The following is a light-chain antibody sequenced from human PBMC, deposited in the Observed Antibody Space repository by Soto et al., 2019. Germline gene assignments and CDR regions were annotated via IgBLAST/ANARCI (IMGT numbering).Light chain of an antibody. CDR3: AAWDDSLNGLL. Sequence: QSVLTQPPSASGPPGQRVTFSCSGSGSNIGTNAVNWYQQLPGTAPKLLIYSNTQRPSGVPDRFSGSKSGTSASLAISGLQSEDEADYYCAAWDDSLNGLLFGGGTKLTVL. CDR1: GSNIGTNA. V-gene: IGLV1-44*01. CDR2: SNT. J-gene: IGLJ2*01.